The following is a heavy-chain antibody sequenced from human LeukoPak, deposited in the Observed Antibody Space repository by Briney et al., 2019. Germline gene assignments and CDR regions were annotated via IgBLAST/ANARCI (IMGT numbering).Heavy chain of an antibody. D-gene: IGHD6-13*01. CDR3: ARGWGAAAGLHYFDY. CDR2: INHSGST. V-gene: IGHV4-34*01. Sequence: SETLSLTCAVYGGSFSGYCWSWIRQPPGKGLEWIGEINHSGSTNYNPSLKSRVTISVDTSKSQFSLKLSSVTAADTAVYYCARGWGAAAGLHYFDYWGQGTLVTVSS. CDR1: GGSFSGYC. J-gene: IGHJ4*02.